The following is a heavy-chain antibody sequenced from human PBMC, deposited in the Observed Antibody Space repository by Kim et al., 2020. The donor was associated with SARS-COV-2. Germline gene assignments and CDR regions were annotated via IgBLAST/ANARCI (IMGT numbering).Heavy chain of an antibody. J-gene: IGHJ4*02. D-gene: IGHD6-13*01. CDR2: INHSGST. CDR3: ARDQEAAAGIDY. Sequence: SETLSLTCAVYGGSFSGYYWSWIRQPPGKGLEWIGEINHSGSTNYNPSLKSRVTISVDTSKNQFSLKLSSVTAADTAVYYCARDQEAAAGIDYWGQGTL. CDR1: GGSFSGYY. V-gene: IGHV4-34*01.